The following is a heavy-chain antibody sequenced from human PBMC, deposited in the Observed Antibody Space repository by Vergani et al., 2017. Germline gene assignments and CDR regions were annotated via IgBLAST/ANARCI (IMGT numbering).Heavy chain of an antibody. CDR3: ARMGGYDEGDAFRIGYFDS. V-gene: IGHV6-1*01. Sequence: QVQLQQSGPGLVKPSQTLSLTCAISGDSVSSNSAAWNWIRQSPSRGLEWLGRTYYRSKWYNDYAVSVKSRITINPDTSKNQFSLQLNSVTAADTAMYYCARMGGYDEGDAFRIGYFDSWGPGILVTVSS. D-gene: IGHD3-22*01. CDR1: GDSVSSNSAA. CDR2: TYYRSKWYN. J-gene: IGHJ4*02.